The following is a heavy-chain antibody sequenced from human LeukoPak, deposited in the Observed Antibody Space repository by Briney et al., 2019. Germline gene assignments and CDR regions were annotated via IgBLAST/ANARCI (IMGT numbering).Heavy chain of an antibody. Sequence: SETLSLTCAVYGGSFSGYYWSWIRQPPGKGLEWIGEINHSGSTNYNPSPKSRVTISVDTSKNQFSLKLSSVTAADTAVYYCARRHDFWSGYYKKWGQGTLVTVSS. CDR1: GGSFSGYY. CDR2: INHSGST. CDR3: ARRHDFWSGYYKK. J-gene: IGHJ4*02. V-gene: IGHV4-34*01. D-gene: IGHD3-3*01.